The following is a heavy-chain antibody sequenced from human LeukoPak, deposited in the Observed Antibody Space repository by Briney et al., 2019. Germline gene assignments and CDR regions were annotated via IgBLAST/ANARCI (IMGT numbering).Heavy chain of an antibody. D-gene: IGHD5-12*01. V-gene: IGHV1-46*01. CDR3: ARDFEEWLRSGWFDP. CDR2: INPSGGST. J-gene: IGHJ5*02. Sequence: GASVKVSCKASGYTFTSYDISWVRQAPGQGLEWMGIINPSGGSTSYAQKFQGRVTMTRDTSTSTVYMELSSLRSEDTAVYYCARDFEEWLRSGWFDPWGQGTLVTVSS. CDR1: GYTFTSYD.